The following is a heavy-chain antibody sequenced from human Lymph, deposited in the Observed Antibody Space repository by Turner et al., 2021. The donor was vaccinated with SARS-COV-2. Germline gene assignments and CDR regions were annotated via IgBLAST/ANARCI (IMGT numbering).Heavy chain of an antibody. V-gene: IGHV3-23*01. CDR3: ARDTVGATHAFDI. CDR2: ISGSGGDT. Sequence: EVQLLESGGGLVQPGGSLRLSCAASGFTFSSYAMNWVRQAPGKGLEWVSAISGSGGDTYYADSVKGRFTISRDNAKNSLYLQMSSLRAEDTAVYYCARDTVGATHAFDIWGQGTMVTVSS. CDR1: GFTFSSYA. D-gene: IGHD1-26*01. J-gene: IGHJ3*02.